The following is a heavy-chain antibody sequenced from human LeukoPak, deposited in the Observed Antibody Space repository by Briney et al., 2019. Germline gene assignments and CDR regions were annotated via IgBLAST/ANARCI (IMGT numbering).Heavy chain of an antibody. Sequence: SETLSLTCTVSGGSISSSSYYWGWIRQPPGKGLEWVGTIYYTGSSYYNPSLKSRVTISVDTSKSQCSLKLGSVTAADTAVYYCARRRGWYPVDYWGQGTLVTVSS. CDR2: IYYTGSS. CDR1: GGSISSSSYY. V-gene: IGHV4-39*01. CDR3: ARRRGWYPVDY. D-gene: IGHD6-19*01. J-gene: IGHJ4*02.